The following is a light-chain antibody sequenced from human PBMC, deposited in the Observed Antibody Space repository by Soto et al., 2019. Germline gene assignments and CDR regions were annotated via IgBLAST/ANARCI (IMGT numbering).Light chain of an antibody. V-gene: IGLV1-40*01. CDR3: QSYDSSLSVV. CDR1: SSNIGAGYD. CDR2: GNS. Sequence: QSVLTQPPSVSGAPGQRVTISCTGSSSNIGAGYDVHWYQQLPGTAPQLLIYGNSKRPSGVPDPFSGSKVGTSASPALTGAQAEDEADYYCQSYDSSLSVVFGGGTKLTVL. J-gene: IGLJ2*01.